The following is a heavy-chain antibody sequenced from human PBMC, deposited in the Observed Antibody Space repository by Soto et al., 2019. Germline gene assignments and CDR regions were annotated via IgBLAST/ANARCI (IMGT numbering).Heavy chain of an antibody. D-gene: IGHD3-3*01. Sequence: QVQLVQSGAEVKKPGASVKVSCKGSGYTFTSYDINWVRQATGQGLEWMGWMNSNSGNTGYAQKFQGRVTMTRNTSISTAYMELSSLRSEDTAVYYCARGLRITIFGVVHYYYYYMDVWGKGTTVTVSS. CDR1: GYTFTSYD. V-gene: IGHV1-8*01. J-gene: IGHJ6*03. CDR3: ARGLRITIFGVVHYYYYYMDV. CDR2: MNSNSGNT.